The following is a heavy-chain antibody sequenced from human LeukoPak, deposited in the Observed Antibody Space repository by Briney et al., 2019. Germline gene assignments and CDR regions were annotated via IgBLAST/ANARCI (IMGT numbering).Heavy chain of an antibody. D-gene: IGHD5-18*01. V-gene: IGHV1-69*13. CDR1: GGTFSSYA. CDR2: IIPIFGTA. CDR3: AAGGDTAMVTGGDYFDY. J-gene: IGHJ4*02. Sequence: ASVKVSCKASGGTFSSYAISWVRQAPGQGLEWMGGIIPIFGTANYAQKFQGRVTITADESTSTAYMELSSLGSEDTAVYYCAAGGDTAMVTGGDYFDYWGQGTLVTVSS.